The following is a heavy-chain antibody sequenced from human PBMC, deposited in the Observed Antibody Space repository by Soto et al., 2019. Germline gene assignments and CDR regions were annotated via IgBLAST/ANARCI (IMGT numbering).Heavy chain of an antibody. J-gene: IGHJ4*01. Sequence: EVQLVESGGGLLKPGGSLRLSCAASGFTFTYAWMDWVRQAPGKGLEWVGRIKSKTDGATTDYAAPVKGRFSISRDDSKNTLYLQMNSLKTEDTGVYYCATVHTTVTFDSWGLGTLVTVSS. V-gene: IGHV3-15*07. CDR1: GFTFTYAW. CDR3: ATVHTTVTFDS. CDR2: IKSKTDGATT. D-gene: IGHD4-17*01.